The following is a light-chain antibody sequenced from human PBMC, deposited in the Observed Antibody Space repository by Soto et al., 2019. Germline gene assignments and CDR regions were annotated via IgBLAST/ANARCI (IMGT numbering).Light chain of an antibody. V-gene: IGKV1-5*01. CDR3: QQYNSYPLT. CDR1: QSISSW. CDR2: DAS. J-gene: IGKJ4*01. Sequence: DIPMNQSPSTLSASVGDRVTITCRASQSISSWLDWYQQKPGKAPKLLIYDASSLESGVPSRFSGSGSGTEFTLTISSLQPDDFATYYCQQYNSYPLTFGGGTKVEIK.